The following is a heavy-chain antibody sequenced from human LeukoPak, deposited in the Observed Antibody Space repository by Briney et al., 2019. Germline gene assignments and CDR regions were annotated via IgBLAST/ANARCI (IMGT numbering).Heavy chain of an antibody. CDR2: ISGNSDYI. V-gene: IGHV3-21*05. J-gene: IGHJ4*02. CDR1: GFTFSIYG. CDR3: ARDPLDIVVVPAAELSLDY. Sequence: GGSLRLSCAASGFTFSIYGMNWVRQAPGKGLEWISYISGNSDYIYQADSVKGRFTISRDNAKNSLYLQMNSLRAEDTAVYYCARDPLDIVVVPAAELSLDYWGQGTLVTVSS. D-gene: IGHD2-2*03.